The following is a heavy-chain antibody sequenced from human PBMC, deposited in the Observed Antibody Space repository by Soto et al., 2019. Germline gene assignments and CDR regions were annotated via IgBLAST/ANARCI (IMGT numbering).Heavy chain of an antibody. J-gene: IGHJ4*02. Sequence: ETLSLTCTVSGVSLSSSNYYWGWIRQPPGKGLEWIGSGTTFNNPSLRSRVTISVDTSKNQFSLKLRSVTASDTAVYYCATYGGDTGRFDYWGQGILVTASS. CDR2: SGTT. CDR1: GVSLSSSNYY. V-gene: IGHV4-39*01. D-gene: IGHD4-17*01. CDR3: ATYGGDTGRFDY.